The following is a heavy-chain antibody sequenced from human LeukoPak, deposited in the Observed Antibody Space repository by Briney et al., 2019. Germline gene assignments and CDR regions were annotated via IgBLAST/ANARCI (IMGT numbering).Heavy chain of an antibody. J-gene: IGHJ4*02. V-gene: IGHV3-48*01. CDR1: GFTFSSYA. Sequence: QSGGSQRLSCAASGFTFSSYAMNWVRQAPGKGLEWVSYISSSSSSKKYADSVKGRFTISRDNAKNSLYLQMNSLRAEDTAVYYCARGGASCGGACLDYWGQGTLVTVSS. D-gene: IGHD2-21*02. CDR3: ARGGASCGGACLDY. CDR2: ISSSSSSK.